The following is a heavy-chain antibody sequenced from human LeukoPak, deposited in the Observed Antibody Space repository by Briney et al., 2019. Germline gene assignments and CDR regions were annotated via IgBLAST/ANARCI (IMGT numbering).Heavy chain of an antibody. V-gene: IGHV3-9*01. CDR1: EFTFSNYW. J-gene: IGHJ4*02. D-gene: IGHD6-19*01. Sequence: PGGSLRLSCATSEFTFSNYWMHWVRQAPGKGLEWVSGISWNSGSIGYADSVKGRFTISRDNAKNSLYLQVNSLRAEDTALYYCAKEKGYSSGTIDYWGQGTLVTVSS. CDR3: AKEKGYSSGTIDY. CDR2: ISWNSGSI.